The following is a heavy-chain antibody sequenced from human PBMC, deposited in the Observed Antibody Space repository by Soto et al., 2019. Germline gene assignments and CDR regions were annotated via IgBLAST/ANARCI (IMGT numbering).Heavy chain of an antibody. D-gene: IGHD2-2*01. V-gene: IGHV4-31*03. CDR2: IYYSGST. CDR3: ASIVVPAAPFDY. J-gene: IGHJ4*02. Sequence: TLSLTCTVSGDSISSGGYYWTWIRQHPGKGLEWIGYIYYSGSTYYNPSLKSRVTISIDTSKNQFSLKLSSVTAADTAVYYCASIVVPAAPFDYWGQGTLVTVSS. CDR1: GDSISSGGYY.